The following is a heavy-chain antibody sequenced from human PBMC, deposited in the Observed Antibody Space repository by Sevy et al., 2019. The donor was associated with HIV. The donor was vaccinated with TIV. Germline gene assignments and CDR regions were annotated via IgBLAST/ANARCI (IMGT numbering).Heavy chain of an antibody. CDR3: AKVADYYYDVYYFDY. V-gene: IGHV3-30*02. CDR1: GFTFSSYG. CDR2: IRYDGSNK. D-gene: IGHD1-26*01. J-gene: IGHJ4*02. Sequence: GGSLRLSCAAPGFTFSSYGMHWVRQAPGKGLEWVAFIRYDGSNKYYADSVKGRFTISRDNSKNTLYLQMNSLRAEDTAVYYCAKVADYYYDVYYFDYWGQGTLVTVSS.